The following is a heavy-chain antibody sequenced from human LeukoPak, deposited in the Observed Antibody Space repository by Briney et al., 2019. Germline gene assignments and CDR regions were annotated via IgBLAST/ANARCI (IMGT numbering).Heavy chain of an antibody. Sequence: GGSLSLSCVVSGFSVSNSGMSWVRQAPGKGLDWISAISVDGKTAYYADSVKGRFIISRDNSKNTLYLQLSGLRAEDTAVYYCAQGYLSGWYPSWGQGSMVSVSS. V-gene: IGHV3-23*01. CDR1: GFSVSNSG. D-gene: IGHD6-19*01. CDR2: ISVDGKTA. CDR3: AQGYLSGWYPS. J-gene: IGHJ5*02.